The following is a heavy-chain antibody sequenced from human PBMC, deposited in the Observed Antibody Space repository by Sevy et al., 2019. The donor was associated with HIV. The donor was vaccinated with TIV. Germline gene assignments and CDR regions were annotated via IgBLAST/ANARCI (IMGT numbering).Heavy chain of an antibody. CDR3: ARTAEISRDAFDI. V-gene: IGHV5-10-1*01. CDR1: GYSFTSYW. Sequence: GESLKISCKGSGYSFTSYWISWVRQMPGKGLEWMGRIDPSDSYTNYSPSFQGHVTISADKSISTAYLQWRSLKASDTAMYYCARTAEISRDAFDIWGQGTMVTVSS. J-gene: IGHJ3*02. CDR2: IDPSDSYT. D-gene: IGHD2-15*01.